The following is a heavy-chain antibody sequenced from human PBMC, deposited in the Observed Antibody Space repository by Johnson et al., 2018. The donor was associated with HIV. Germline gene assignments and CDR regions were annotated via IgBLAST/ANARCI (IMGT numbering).Heavy chain of an antibody. D-gene: IGHD2/OR15-2a*01. CDR1: GFTFDDYA. V-gene: IGHV3-30*04. Sequence: EQLVESGGGLVQPGRSLRLSCAASGFTFDDYAMHWVRQAPGKGLEWVAVISYDGSNKYYADSVKGRFTISRDNSKNTLYLQMNSLRAEDSALYYCAKAFLEDPSDAFDIWGQGTMVTVSS. CDR3: AKAFLEDPSDAFDI. CDR2: ISYDGSNK. J-gene: IGHJ3*02.